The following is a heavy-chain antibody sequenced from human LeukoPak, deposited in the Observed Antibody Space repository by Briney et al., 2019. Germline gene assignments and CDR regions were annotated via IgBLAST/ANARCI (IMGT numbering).Heavy chain of an antibody. CDR3: AKDGASSGYDLDYYYGMDV. CDR1: GFTFISYG. D-gene: IGHD5-12*01. J-gene: IGHJ6*02. Sequence: GPLRLSCAASGFTFISYGMHWVRQAPGKGLEWVAVISYDGSNKYYADSVKGRFTISRDNSKNTLYLQMNSLRAEDTAVYYCAKDGASSGYDLDYYYGMDVWGQGTTVTVSS. V-gene: IGHV3-30*18. CDR2: ISYDGSNK.